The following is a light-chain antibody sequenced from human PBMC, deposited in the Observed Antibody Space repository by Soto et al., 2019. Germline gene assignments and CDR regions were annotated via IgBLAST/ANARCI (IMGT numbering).Light chain of an antibody. Sequence: EIVLTQAPATLSLSPGEIATLSCRASQSFSTYFAWYQQKPGQAPRLLLYDASNRAAGITARFSGSGSGTVFTLTISSLEPEDFAVYYCQHRSNCLPFGGGTKVEIK. CDR2: DAS. V-gene: IGKV3-11*01. CDR3: QHRSNCLP. CDR1: QSFSTY. J-gene: IGKJ4*01.